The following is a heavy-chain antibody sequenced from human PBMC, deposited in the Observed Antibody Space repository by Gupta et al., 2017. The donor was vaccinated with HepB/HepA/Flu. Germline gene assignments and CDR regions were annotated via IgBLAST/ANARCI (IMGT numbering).Heavy chain of an antibody. V-gene: IGHV4-34*01. CDR1: GGSFSGYY. D-gene: IGHD6-13*01. CDR3: ARVTYSSSWTLNYYYYYGMDV. Sequence: QVQLQQWGAGLLKPSETLSLTCAVYGGSFSGYYWSWIRQPPGKGLEWIGEINHSGSTNYNPSLKSRVTISVDTSKNQFSLKLSSVTAADTAVYYCARVTYSSSWTLNYYYYYGMDVWGQGTTVTVSS. J-gene: IGHJ6*02. CDR2: INHSGST.